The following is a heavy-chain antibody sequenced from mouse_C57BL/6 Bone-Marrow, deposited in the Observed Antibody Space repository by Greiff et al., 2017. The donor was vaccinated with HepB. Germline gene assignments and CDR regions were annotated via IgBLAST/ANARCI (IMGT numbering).Heavy chain of an antibody. CDR1: GYTFTSYW. V-gene: IGHV1-72*01. J-gene: IGHJ4*01. Sequence: QVQLQQPGAELVKPGASVKLSCKASGYTFTSYWMHWVKQRPGRGLEWIGRIDPNSGGTKYNEKFKSKATLTVDKPSSTAYMQLSSLTSEDSAVYYCARAVITTVGASYYYAMDYWGQGTSVTVSS. CDR3: ARAVITTVGASYYYAMDY. CDR2: IDPNSGGT. D-gene: IGHD1-1*01.